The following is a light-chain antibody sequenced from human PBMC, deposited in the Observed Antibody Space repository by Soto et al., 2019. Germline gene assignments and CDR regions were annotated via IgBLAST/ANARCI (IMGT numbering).Light chain of an antibody. J-gene: IGKJ4*01. CDR3: QQYDNLPLT. Sequence: DIQMTQSPSSLSEFVGDRVTITCQASQDIRNNLNWYQQKPGKAPKLLIYDASNLETGVPPRFSGSGSGTDFTFTISRLQPEDIATYYCQQYDNLPLTFGGGTKVEIK. V-gene: IGKV1-33*01. CDR2: DAS. CDR1: QDIRNN.